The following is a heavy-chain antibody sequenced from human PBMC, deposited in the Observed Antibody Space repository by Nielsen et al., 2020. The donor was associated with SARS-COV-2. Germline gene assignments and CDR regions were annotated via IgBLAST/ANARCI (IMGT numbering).Heavy chain of an antibody. Sequence: RQAPGKGLEWIGYIYYSGSTNYNPSLKSRVTISVDTSKNQFSLKLSSVTAADTAVYYCARDGNGNSRYYDILIGYYGWFDPWGQGTLVTVSS. D-gene: IGHD3-9*01. V-gene: IGHV4-59*01. J-gene: IGHJ5*02. CDR2: IYYSGST. CDR3: ARDGNGNSRYYDILIGYYGWFDP.